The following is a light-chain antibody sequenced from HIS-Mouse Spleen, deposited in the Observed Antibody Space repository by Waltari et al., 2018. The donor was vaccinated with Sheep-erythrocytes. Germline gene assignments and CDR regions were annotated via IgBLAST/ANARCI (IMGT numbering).Light chain of an antibody. Sequence: SYELTQPPSVSVSPGQTASITCSGDKLGEKYACWYQQKPGQSPVLVIYQDSKRPSGLPERVSGSSSGNTATLTISGTQAMEEADYYCQAWDSSTAWNVVFGGGTKLTVL. V-gene: IGLV3-1*01. J-gene: IGLJ2*01. CDR2: QDS. CDR1: KLGEKY. CDR3: QAWDSSTAWNVV.